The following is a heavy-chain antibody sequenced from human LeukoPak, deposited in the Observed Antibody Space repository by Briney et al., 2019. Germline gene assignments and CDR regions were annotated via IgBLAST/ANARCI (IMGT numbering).Heavy chain of an antibody. D-gene: IGHD3-10*01. CDR3: ASTGGSGSYWDPFDP. CDR2: IYPGDSDT. Sequence: PGESLKNSCKGSGYSFTSYWIGWVRQMPGKGLEWMGIIYPGDSDTRYSPSFQGQVTISADKSISTAYLQWSSLKASDTAMYYCASTGGSGSYWDPFDPWGQGTLVTVSS. J-gene: IGHJ5*02. CDR1: GYSFTSYW. V-gene: IGHV5-51*01.